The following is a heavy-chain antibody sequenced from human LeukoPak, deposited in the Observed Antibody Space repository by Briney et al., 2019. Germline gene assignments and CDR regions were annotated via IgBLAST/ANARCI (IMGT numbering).Heavy chain of an antibody. CDR1: SGSFSSYY. CDR3: ARGGGYSYAYDY. D-gene: IGHD5-18*01. CDR2: INHSGST. J-gene: IGHJ4*02. V-gene: IGHV4-34*01. Sequence: SETLSLTCAVYSGSFSSYYWSWIRQPPGKGLEWIGEINHSGSTNYNPSLKSRVTISVDTSKNQFSLKLSSMTAADTAVYYCARGGGYSYAYDYWGQGTLVTVSS.